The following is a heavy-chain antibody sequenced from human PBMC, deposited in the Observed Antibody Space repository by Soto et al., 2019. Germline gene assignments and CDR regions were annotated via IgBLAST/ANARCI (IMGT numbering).Heavy chain of an antibody. Sequence: PGESLKISCKGSGYSFTSYWIGWVRQMPGKGLEWLWIIYPGDSDTRYSPSFQGHVTISADKSISTAYLQWSRLKDSDTAMYFCARQKYGDYFYYFDYWGQGTLCSVSS. CDR1: GYSFTSYW. V-gene: IGHV5-51*01. D-gene: IGHD4-17*01. CDR3: ARQKYGDYFYYFDY. CDR2: IYPGDSDT. J-gene: IGHJ4*02.